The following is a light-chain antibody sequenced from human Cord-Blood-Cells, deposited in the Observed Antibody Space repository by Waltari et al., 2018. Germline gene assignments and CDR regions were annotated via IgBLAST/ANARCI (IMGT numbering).Light chain of an antibody. J-gene: IGLJ1*01. CDR2: RNN. Sequence: QRVTISCSGSSSNIGSNYVYWYQQLPGTAPKLLIYRNNQRPSGVPDRFSGSKSGTSASLAISGLRSEDEADYYCAAWDDSLSGYVFGIGTKVTVL. CDR3: AAWDDSLSGYV. V-gene: IGLV1-47*01. CDR1: SSNIGSNY.